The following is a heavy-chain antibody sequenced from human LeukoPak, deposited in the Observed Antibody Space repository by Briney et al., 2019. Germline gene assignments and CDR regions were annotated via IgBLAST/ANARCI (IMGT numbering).Heavy chain of an antibody. V-gene: IGHV4-30-4*07. CDR3: ASSTGYYYYYMDV. Sequence: SETLSLTCAVSGGSISSGGYSWSWIRQPPGKGLEWIGYIYYSGSTYYNPSLKSRVTISVDTSKNQFSLKLSSVTAADTAVYYCASSTGYYYYYMDVWGKGTTVTVSS. CDR2: IYYSGST. CDR1: GGSISSGGYS. J-gene: IGHJ6*03.